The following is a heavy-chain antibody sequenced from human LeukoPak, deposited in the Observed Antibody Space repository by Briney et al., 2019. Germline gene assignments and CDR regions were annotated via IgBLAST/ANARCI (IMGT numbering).Heavy chain of an antibody. V-gene: IGHV3-74*01. CDR1: GFTFSSYW. Sequence: GSRRLSCVASGFTFSSYWMHWVRQDPRKGLVWVSRISDDGRNINYADSVRGRFTISRDNSKNTLYLQMNSLRAEDTAVYYCAKDQVTMVRGVIISWTFDIWGQGTMVTVSS. CDR3: AKDQVTMVRGVIISWTFDI. J-gene: IGHJ3*02. CDR2: ISDDGRNI. D-gene: IGHD3-10*01.